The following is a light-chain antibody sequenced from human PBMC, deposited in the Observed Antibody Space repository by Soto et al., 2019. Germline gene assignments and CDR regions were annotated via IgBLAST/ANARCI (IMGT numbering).Light chain of an antibody. Sequence: SYELTQPPSVSVSPGQTASISCSGDRLGDKYACWYQQKAGQSPILVISQDSKRPSGIPERFSGSNSGNTATLTISGTQAMDEADYYCQAWDSSTVVFGGGTKLTVL. CDR3: QAWDSSTVV. V-gene: IGLV3-1*01. CDR2: QDS. J-gene: IGLJ2*01. CDR1: RLGDKY.